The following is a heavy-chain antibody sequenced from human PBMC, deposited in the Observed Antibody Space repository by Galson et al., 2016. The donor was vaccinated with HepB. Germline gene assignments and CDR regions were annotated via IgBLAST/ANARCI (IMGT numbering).Heavy chain of an antibody. Sequence: SETLSLTCTVSGVSISSYYWSWFRQPPERGLEWIGYAFYSGITNYNPPLKSRVTISIYTPKNQFTLKLSSVTAADTAVYSGARGEGYNVYWGQGTLVTVSS. J-gene: IGHJ4*02. CDR1: GVSISSYY. CDR3: ARGEGYNVY. CDR2: AFYSGIT. D-gene: IGHD5-24*01. V-gene: IGHV4-59*08.